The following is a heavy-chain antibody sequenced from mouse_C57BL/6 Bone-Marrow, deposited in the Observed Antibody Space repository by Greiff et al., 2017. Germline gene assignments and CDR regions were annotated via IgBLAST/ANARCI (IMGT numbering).Heavy chain of an antibody. CDR1: GFTFSSYA. V-gene: IGHV5-4*01. CDR3: ARGHYGSSYYAMDY. CDR2: ISDGGSYT. J-gene: IGHJ4*01. Sequence: EVQRVESGGGLVKPGGSLKLSCAASGFTFSSYAMSWVRQTPEKRLEWVATISDGGSYTYYPDNVKGRFTISRDNAKNNLYLQMSHLKSEDTAMYYCARGHYGSSYYAMDYWGQGTSVTVSS. D-gene: IGHD1-1*01.